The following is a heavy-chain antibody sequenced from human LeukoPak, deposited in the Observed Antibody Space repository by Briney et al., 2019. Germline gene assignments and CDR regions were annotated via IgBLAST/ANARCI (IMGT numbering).Heavy chain of an antibody. CDR1: GYTFTSYG. CDR3: ARAPRGVPAALGLDY. Sequence: ASVKVSCKASGYTFTSYGISWVRQVPGQGLEWMGWISAYNGNTNYAQKLQGRVTMTTDTSTSTAYMELRSLRSDDTAVYYCARAPRGVPAALGLDYWGQGTLVTVSS. D-gene: IGHD2-2*01. J-gene: IGHJ4*02. CDR2: ISAYNGNT. V-gene: IGHV1-18*01.